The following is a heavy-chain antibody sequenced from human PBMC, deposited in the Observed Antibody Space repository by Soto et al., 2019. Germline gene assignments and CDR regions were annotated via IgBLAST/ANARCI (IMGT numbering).Heavy chain of an antibody. CDR1: GGSIRNVY. CDR2: IFHSGNA. J-gene: IGHJ4*02. Sequence: SETLSLTCTVSGGSIRNVYWSWIRQPPGKGLEWIGFIFHSGNAKYNPSLKSRVTMSVDTSKNRFSLSLDSVTAADTAVYFCARAHAPTLPFDYWGQGTLVTGSS. CDR3: ARAHAPTLPFDY. V-gene: IGHV4-59*01. D-gene: IGHD4-17*01.